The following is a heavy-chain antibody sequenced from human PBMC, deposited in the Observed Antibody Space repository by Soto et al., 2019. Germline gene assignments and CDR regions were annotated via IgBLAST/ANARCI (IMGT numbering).Heavy chain of an antibody. Sequence: GGSLRLSCEVSGFRFDDYGMHWVRQAPGKGLEWIAGISRDSRSISYGASMKGRFTISRDNAKNSLYLQLNSLRADDTAFYYCVKDALTTVAYYFDYWGQGALVTVSS. CDR1: GFRFDDYG. J-gene: IGHJ4*02. V-gene: IGHV3-9*01. CDR2: ISRDSRSI. D-gene: IGHD4-17*01. CDR3: VKDALTTVAYYFDY.